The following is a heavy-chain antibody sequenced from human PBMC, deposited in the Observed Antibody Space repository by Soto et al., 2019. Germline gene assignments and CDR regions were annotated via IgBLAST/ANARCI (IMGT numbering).Heavy chain of an antibody. V-gene: IGHV5-51*01. Sequence: PVESLKISCHGAGDSFASDWIGWVRQMPWKDLEWMGIIYPGDSDTRYSPSFQGQVTISADKSLRTAYLQWTSLKASDTALYYCARTRSFTLGFYYDGMDVWGQGTTVTVSS. CDR2: IYPGDSDT. J-gene: IGHJ6*02. CDR1: GDSFASDW. D-gene: IGHD6-6*01. CDR3: ARTRSFTLGFYYDGMDV.